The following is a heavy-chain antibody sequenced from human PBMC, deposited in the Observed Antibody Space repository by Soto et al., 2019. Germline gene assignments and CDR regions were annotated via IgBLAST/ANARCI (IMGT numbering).Heavy chain of an antibody. J-gene: IGHJ6*03. D-gene: IGHD5-12*01. V-gene: IGHV1-8*01. CDR2: MNPNSGNT. CDR1: GYTFTSYD. Sequence: ASVKVSCKASGYTFTSYDINWVRQATGQGLEWMGWMNPNSGNTGYAQKFQGRVTMTRNTSISTAYMELSSLRSEDTAVYYCARGTPAGGYGYYYSMDVWGKGTTVTVSS. CDR3: ARGTPAGGYGYYYSMDV.